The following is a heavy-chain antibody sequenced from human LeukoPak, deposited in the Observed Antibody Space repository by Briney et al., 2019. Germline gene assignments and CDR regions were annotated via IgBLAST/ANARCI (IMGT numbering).Heavy chain of an antibody. Sequence: PSETLSLTCTVSGGSISGYYWSWIRQPPGKGLEWIGYIYYSGSTNYNPSLKSRVTISVDTSKNQFSLKLSSVTAADTAVYYCARGRGQQLYYYYYYGMDVWGQGTTVTVSS. CDR1: GGSISGYY. V-gene: IGHV4-59*08. D-gene: IGHD6-13*01. CDR2: IYYSGST. J-gene: IGHJ6*02. CDR3: ARGRGQQLYYYYYYGMDV.